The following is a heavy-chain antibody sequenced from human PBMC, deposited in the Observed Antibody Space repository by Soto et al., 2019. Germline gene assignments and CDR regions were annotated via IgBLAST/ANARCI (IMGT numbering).Heavy chain of an antibody. CDR2: LSGTGGTT. CDR3: AKFIVGTGGSSAWPWFLDC. J-gene: IGHJ4*02. V-gene: IGHV3-23*01. CDR1: GFAFSSYA. D-gene: IGHD6-25*01. Sequence: EVQLLESGGGLVQPGRSLRLSCAASGFAFSSYAMTWVRQAPGKGLEWVSALSGTGGTTYSADSVRGRFTIARDNSKNTLYLHMNGLSPEESAIYYCAKFIVGTGGSSAWPWFLDCWGQGTLVTVSS.